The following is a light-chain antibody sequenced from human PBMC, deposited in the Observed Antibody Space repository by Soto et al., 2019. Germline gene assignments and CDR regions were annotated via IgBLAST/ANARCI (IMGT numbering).Light chain of an antibody. J-gene: IGKJ4*01. V-gene: IGKV1-39*01. CDR2: AAS. CDR3: QQSYGIPLT. Sequence: DIPMTQSPSSLSASVGDRVTITCRASQSISSYLNWYQQQPGKVPKLLIYAASSLQSGVPSRFSGSGSGTDFTLTISSLQPEDFATYYCQQSYGIPLTFSGGSKVEIK. CDR1: QSISSY.